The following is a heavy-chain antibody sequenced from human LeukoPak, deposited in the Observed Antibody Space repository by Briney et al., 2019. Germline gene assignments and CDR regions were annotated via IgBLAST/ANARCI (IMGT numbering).Heavy chain of an antibody. J-gene: IGHJ6*02. Sequence: SETLSLTCTVSGGSISSYYWSWIRQPPGKGLEWIGYIYYSGSTNYNPSLKSRVTISVDTSKNQFSLKLSSVTAADTAVYYCARLMIPDILTGYYYGMDVWGQGTTVTVSS. CDR1: GGSISSYY. CDR2: IYYSGST. V-gene: IGHV4-59*08. D-gene: IGHD3-9*01. CDR3: ARLMIPDILTGYYYGMDV.